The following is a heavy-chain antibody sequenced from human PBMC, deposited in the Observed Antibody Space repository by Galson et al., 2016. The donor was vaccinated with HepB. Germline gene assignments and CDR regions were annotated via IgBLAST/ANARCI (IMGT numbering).Heavy chain of an antibody. J-gene: IGHJ4*02. CDR2: IWHDGSNK. V-gene: IGHV3-33*01. Sequence: SLRLSCAASEFTFSTYGMHWVRQAPGKGLEWVALIWHDGSNKSYADSVKGRFTISRDNAKNSLYLQMNSLRAEDTAVYYCAREPVRLDDLLTGPPKNPDYWGQGTLVTVSS. CDR3: AREPVRLDDLLTGPPKNPDY. D-gene: IGHD3-9*01. CDR1: EFTFSTYG.